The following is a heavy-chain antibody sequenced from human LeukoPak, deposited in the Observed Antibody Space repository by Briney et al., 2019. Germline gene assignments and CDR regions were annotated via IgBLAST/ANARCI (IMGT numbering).Heavy chain of an antibody. CDR1: GYTFTGYY. CDR2: INPNSGGT. Sequence: ASVKVSCKASGYTFTGYYMHWVRQAPGQGLEWMGWINPNSGGTNYAQKFQGRVTMTRDTSISTAYMELSRLRSDDTAVYLWARGRGPDTAEDYYYGRDVWGQGTTVTVSS. V-gene: IGHV1-2*02. D-gene: IGHD5-18*01. J-gene: IGHJ6*02. CDR3: ARGRGPDTAEDYYYGRDV.